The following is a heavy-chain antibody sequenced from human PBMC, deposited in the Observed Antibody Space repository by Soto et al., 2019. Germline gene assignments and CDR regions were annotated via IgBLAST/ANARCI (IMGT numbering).Heavy chain of an antibody. CDR2: VSYDGNNK. D-gene: IGHD2-21*01. Sequence: QVQLVESGGGVVQPGRSLRLSCAASGFTFSNHAIHWIRQAPGKGLEWVAVVSYDGNNKYYGDSVKGRFTTSRDNSKNTLYLQMNSLRPEDTAIYYCARDRRTADDWGYFDYWGQGTLVTVSS. CDR3: ARDRRTADDWGYFDY. J-gene: IGHJ4*02. CDR1: GFTFSNHA. V-gene: IGHV3-30-3*01.